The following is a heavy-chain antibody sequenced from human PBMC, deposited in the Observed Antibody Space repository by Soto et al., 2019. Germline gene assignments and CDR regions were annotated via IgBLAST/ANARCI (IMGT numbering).Heavy chain of an antibody. D-gene: IGHD2-15*01. CDR1: GNPFISYA. Sequence: QVRLVQSGAELKKPGASVKVSCKASGNPFISYAISWVRQAPGQGLEWMGRFSVYNGNTIYAQKFHDRPTVTTDPSPTTAYMELRSLTSDDPAVYYFVWSCTGGSCSDYWGQGTLVTVSS. CDR2: FSVYNGNT. CDR3: VWSCTGGSCSDY. V-gene: IGHV1-18*04. J-gene: IGHJ4*02.